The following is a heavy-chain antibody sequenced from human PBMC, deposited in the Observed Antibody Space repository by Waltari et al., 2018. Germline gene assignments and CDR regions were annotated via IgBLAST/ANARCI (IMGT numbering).Heavy chain of an antibody. D-gene: IGHD1-26*01. Sequence: QVQLQESGPGLVKPSETLSPPCPVSGGSTRTYYRSWVRQSPGKGLEWIGYSHYSGSSVYNPSLRSRVAIALDTPNNQFSLRLRSVTAADAAIYYCARADTSTSYFYYYMDVWGKGTTVTVSS. CDR3: ARADTSTSYFYYYMDV. J-gene: IGHJ6*03. CDR2: SHYSGSS. CDR1: GGSTRTYY. V-gene: IGHV4-59*01.